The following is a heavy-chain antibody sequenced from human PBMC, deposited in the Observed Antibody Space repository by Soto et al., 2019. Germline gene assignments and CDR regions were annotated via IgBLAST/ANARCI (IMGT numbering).Heavy chain of an antibody. D-gene: IGHD1-26*01. CDR3: GRGRSGQIVVFY. J-gene: IGHJ4*02. CDR2: IGPESGAT. Sequence: SSVKVSCKASGYTFTGHYIHWVRQAPEQGPEWMGEIGPESGATRYAQKFQGRVTMTRDMSITTVYMELNNLSPDDTAVYYCGRGRSGQIVVFYWGQGTPVTVSS. V-gene: IGHV1-2*02. CDR1: GYTFTGHY.